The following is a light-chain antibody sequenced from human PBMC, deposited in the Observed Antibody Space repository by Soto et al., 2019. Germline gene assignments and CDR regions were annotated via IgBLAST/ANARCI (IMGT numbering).Light chain of an antibody. J-gene: IGKJ2*01. CDR1: QSISGW. CDR3: QQYNSYRYT. CDR2: DAS. V-gene: IGKV1-5*01. Sequence: DIQMTQSPSTLSASVGDRVTITCRPSQSISGWLAWYQQKPGKAPKLLIYDASNLESGVPSRFSGSGSGTEFTLTISSLQPDDFATYYCQQYNSYRYTFGQGTKLEIK.